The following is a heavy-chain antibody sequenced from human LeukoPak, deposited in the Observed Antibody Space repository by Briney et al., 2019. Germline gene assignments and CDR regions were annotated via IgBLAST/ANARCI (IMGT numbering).Heavy chain of an antibody. J-gene: IGHJ4*02. CDR1: GFTFSKYP. Sequence: RGSLILSCAASGFTFSKYPMHWVRQAPGKGLEWVAVISYDVGSNTYYADSVKGRFTISRDNSKNTLYLQMNSLRAEDTAVYYCARLNLGYGYFLEATKRDYWGQGTLVTVSS. CDR3: ARLNLGYGYFLEATKRDY. CDR2: ISYDVGSNT. V-gene: IGHV3-30-3*01. D-gene: IGHD5-18*01.